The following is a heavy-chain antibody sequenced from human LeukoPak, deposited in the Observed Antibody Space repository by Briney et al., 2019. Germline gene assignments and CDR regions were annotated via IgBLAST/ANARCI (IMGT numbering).Heavy chain of an antibody. CDR2: IDYSGGSS. CDR3: ARGTLYSGWSYYLDY. CDR1: GFTLSSYE. D-gene: IGHD6-19*01. V-gene: IGHV3-23*01. J-gene: IGHJ4*02. Sequence: GGSLRLSCTVSGFTLSSYEMSWIRQAPGKGLEWVSSIDYSGGSSYYADSVKGRFTISRDDSKNTLYLQMNSLRAEDTAVYYCARGTLYSGWSYYLDYWGQGTLVTVSS.